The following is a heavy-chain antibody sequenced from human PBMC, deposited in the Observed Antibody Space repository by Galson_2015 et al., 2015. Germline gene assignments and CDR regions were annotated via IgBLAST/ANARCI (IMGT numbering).Heavy chain of an antibody. CDR1: GGTFSSYA. V-gene: IGHV1-69*13. Sequence: SVKVSCKASGGTFSSYAISWVRQAPGQGLEWMGGIIPIFGTANYAQKFQGRVTITADESTSTAYMELSSLRSEDTAVYYCARDMEWPSMGGSWFDPWGQGTLVTVSS. CDR2: IIPIFGTA. CDR3: ARDMEWPSMGGSWFDP. D-gene: IGHD3-3*01. J-gene: IGHJ5*02.